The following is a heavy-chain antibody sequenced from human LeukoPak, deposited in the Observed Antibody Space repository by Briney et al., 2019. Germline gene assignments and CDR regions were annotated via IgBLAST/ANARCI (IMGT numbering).Heavy chain of an antibody. Sequence: KTSETLSLTCTVSGGSISSSSYYWGWIRQPPGKGLEWIGEINHSGSTNYNPSLKSRVTISVDTSKNQFSLKLSSVTAADTAVYYCARLARNYYGSGRSLDYWGQGTLVTVSS. D-gene: IGHD3-10*01. J-gene: IGHJ4*02. CDR2: INHSGST. V-gene: IGHV4-39*07. CDR3: ARLARNYYGSGRSLDY. CDR1: GGSISSSSYY.